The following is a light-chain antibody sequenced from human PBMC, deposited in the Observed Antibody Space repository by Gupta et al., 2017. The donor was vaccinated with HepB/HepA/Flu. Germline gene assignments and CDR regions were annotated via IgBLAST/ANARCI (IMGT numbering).Light chain of an antibody. CDR3: SSLTTKNTLL. Sequence: QSALTQPASVSGSLGQSITTSCTGTSSDIGAYNHVSWYQQHPGKAPKLMIYDVINRPSGVPNRFSGSKSGNTASLTISGRQDEDEADYYCSSLTTKNTLLFGGGTKLTVL. CDR2: DVI. V-gene: IGLV2-14*03. CDR1: SSDIGAYNH. J-gene: IGLJ2*01.